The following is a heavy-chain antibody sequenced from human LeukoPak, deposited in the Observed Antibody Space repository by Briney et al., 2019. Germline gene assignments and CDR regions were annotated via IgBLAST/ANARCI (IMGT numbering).Heavy chain of an antibody. CDR2: INHSGST. Sequence: SETLSLTCAVYGGSFSGYCWSWIRQPPGKGLEWIGEINHSGSTNYNPSLKSRVTISVDTSKNQFSLKLSSVTAADTAVYYCASEAYYYGSGRSGDDAFDIWGQGTTVTVSS. J-gene: IGHJ3*02. V-gene: IGHV4-34*01. CDR1: GGSFSGYC. D-gene: IGHD3-10*01. CDR3: ASEAYYYGSGRSGDDAFDI.